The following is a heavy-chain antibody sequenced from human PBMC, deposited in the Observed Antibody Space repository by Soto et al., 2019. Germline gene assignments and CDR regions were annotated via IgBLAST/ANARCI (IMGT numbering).Heavy chain of an antibody. CDR3: ARERYYDILTGYYNRGYYYYYGMDV. Sequence: ASVKVSCKASGYTFTSYYMHWVRQAPGQGLEWMGIINPSGGSTSYAQKFQGRVTMTRDTSTSTVYMELSSLRSEDTAVYYCARERYYDILTGYYNRGYYYYYGMDVWGQGITVTVSS. CDR1: GYTFTSYY. V-gene: IGHV1-46*01. J-gene: IGHJ6*02. CDR2: INPSGGST. D-gene: IGHD3-9*01.